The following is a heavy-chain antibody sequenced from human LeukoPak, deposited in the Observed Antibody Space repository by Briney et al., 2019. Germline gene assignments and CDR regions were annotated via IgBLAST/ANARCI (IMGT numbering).Heavy chain of an antibody. J-gene: IGHJ3*02. V-gene: IGHV1-2*02. CDR3: ARDRLVSGVVSDDAYDI. CDR1: GYTFTGYY. CDR2: INPNSGGT. D-gene: IGHD3-3*01. Sequence: ASVKVSCKASGYTFTGYYMHWVRQAPGQGLEWMGWINPNSGGTNYAQKFQGRVTMTRDTSISTAYMELSRLRSDDTAVYYCARDRLVSGVVSDDAYDIWGQGTMVTVSS.